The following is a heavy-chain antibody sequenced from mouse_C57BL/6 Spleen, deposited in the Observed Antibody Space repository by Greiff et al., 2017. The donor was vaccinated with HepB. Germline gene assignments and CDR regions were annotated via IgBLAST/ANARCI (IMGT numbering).Heavy chain of an antibody. CDR3: TRSLGDYFDY. J-gene: IGHJ2*01. D-gene: IGHD3-3*01. V-gene: IGHV1-15*01. CDR2: IDPETGGT. Sequence: VKLMESGAELVRPGASVTLSCKASGYTFTDYEMHWVKQTPVHGLEWIGAIDPETGGTAYNQKFKGKAILTADKSSSTAYMELRSLTSEDSAVYYCTRSLGDYFDYWGQGTTLTVSS. CDR1: GYTFTDYE.